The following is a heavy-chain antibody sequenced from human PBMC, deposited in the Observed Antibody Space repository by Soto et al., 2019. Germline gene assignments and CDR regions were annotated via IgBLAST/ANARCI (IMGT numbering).Heavy chain of an antibody. CDR2: IDWDHDT. Sequence: TLSLTRTVSGDSISPFYWSWIRQPPGKALEWLALIDWDHDTYYSTSLKTRLTISKDTSKNQVVLTMTNMDPVDTATFYCARIPRYCDWLGSPYYYGMYVWGQGTTVTVSS. D-gene: IGHD3-9*01. J-gene: IGHJ6*02. CDR3: ARIPRYCDWLGSPYYYGMYV. CDR1: GDSISPFY. V-gene: IGHV2-70*01.